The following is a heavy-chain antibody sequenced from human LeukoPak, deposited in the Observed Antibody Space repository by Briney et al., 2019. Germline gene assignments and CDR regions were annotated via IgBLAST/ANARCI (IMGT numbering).Heavy chain of an antibody. CDR3: AREGGGVAAAGNSLYYYYGMDV. D-gene: IGHD6-13*01. J-gene: IGHJ6*02. CDR1: GFTFSSYE. V-gene: IGHV3-48*03. CDR2: ISSSGSTI. Sequence: TGGSLRLSCAASGFTFSSYEMNWVRQAPGKGLEWVSYISSSGSTIYYADSVKGRFTISRDNAKNSLYLQMNSLRAEDTAVYYCAREGGGVAAAGNSLYYYYGMDVWGQGTTVTVSS.